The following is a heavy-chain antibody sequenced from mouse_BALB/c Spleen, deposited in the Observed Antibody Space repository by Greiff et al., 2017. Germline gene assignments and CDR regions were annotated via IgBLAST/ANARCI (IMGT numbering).Heavy chain of an antibody. D-gene: IGHD2-1*01. J-gene: IGHJ2*01. CDR2: ISYDGSN. V-gene: IGHV3-6*02. Sequence: DVKLQESGPGLVKPSQSLSLTCSVTGYSFTSGYYWNWLRQFPGNKLEWMGYISYDGSNNYNPSLKNRISITRDTSKNQFFLKLNAVTTEDTATYYCARVDGNYYYIDYWGQGTTLTVSS. CDR1: GYSFTSGYY. CDR3: ARVDGNYYYIDY.